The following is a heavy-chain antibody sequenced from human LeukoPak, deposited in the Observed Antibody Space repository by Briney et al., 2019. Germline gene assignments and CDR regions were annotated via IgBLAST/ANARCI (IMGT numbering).Heavy chain of an antibody. J-gene: IGHJ6*02. V-gene: IGHV3-23*01. CDR3: AKAPGGYYYDSSGYYYVDYYYYGMDV. D-gene: IGHD3-22*01. CDR2: ISGSGGST. CDR1: GFTFSSYA. Sequence: PGGSLRLSCVASGFTFSSYAMSWVRQAPGKGLECVSTISGSGGSTYYGDSVRGRFTISRDNYKNTLDLQMNSLSAEDTAVYYCAKAPGGYYYDSSGYYYVDYYYYGMDVWGQGTTVTVSS.